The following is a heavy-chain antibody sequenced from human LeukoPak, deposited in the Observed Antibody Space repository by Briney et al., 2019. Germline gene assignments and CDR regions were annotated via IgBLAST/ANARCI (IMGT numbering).Heavy chain of an antibody. D-gene: IGHD6-19*01. Sequence: SETLSLTCTVSGGSISSYYWSWIRQPPGKGLEWIGYIYYSGSTNYNPSLKSRVTISLDKSRNHFSLKLTSVTAADSAVYYCARRPPYSTGWSSYFDYWGQGALVTVSS. CDR3: ARRPPYSTGWSSYFDY. CDR2: IYYSGST. V-gene: IGHV4-59*12. CDR1: GGSISSYY. J-gene: IGHJ4*02.